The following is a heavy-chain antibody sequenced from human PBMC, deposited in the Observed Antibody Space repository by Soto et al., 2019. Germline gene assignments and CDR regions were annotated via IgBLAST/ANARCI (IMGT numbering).Heavy chain of an antibody. CDR2: IIPVFGTP. V-gene: IGHV1-69*01. D-gene: IGHD3-16*01. CDR3: GRGGGPYVWFNEF. CDR1: GGLFSSFA. Sequence: QEQLVQSGPEVKKPGSSVKVSCKDSGGLFSSFAISWVRQAPGQGLEWLGGIIPVFGTPTYAEKIQGRLTITADEATNTAYMELSSLRSGDTAVYYCGRGGGPYVWFNEFWGQGTLVTVSS. J-gene: IGHJ4*02.